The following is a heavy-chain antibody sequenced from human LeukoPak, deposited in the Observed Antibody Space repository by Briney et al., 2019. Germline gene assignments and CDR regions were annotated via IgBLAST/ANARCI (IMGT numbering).Heavy chain of an antibody. Sequence: SETLSLTCAVYGGSFSGYYWSWIRQPPGKGLEWIGEINHSGSTNYNPSLKSRVTISVDTSKNQFSLQLNSVTPEDTAVYYCARVGLRSNAGGLYGMDVWGQGTTVTVSS. CDR1: GGSFSGYY. CDR2: INHSGST. J-gene: IGHJ6*02. D-gene: IGHD3-3*01. V-gene: IGHV4-34*01. CDR3: ARVGLRSNAGGLYGMDV.